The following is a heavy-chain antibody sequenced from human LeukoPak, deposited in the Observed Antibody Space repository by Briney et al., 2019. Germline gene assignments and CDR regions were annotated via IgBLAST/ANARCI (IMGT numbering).Heavy chain of an antibody. J-gene: IGHJ5*02. Sequence: ASVKVSCKASGYTFTSYGISWVRQAPGQGLEWMGWISAYNGNTNYAQKFQGRVTMTRDTSISTAYMELSRLRSDDTAVYYCARGPLSRVVVVTAPSNIRLDPWGQGTLVTVSS. CDR2: ISAYNGNT. CDR1: GYTFTSYG. D-gene: IGHD2-21*02. CDR3: ARGPLSRVVVVTAPSNIRLDP. V-gene: IGHV1-18*01.